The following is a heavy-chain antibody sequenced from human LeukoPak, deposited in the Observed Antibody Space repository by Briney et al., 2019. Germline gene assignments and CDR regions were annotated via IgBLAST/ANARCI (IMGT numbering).Heavy chain of an antibody. CDR1: GFTFSSYS. V-gene: IGHV3-21*01. Sequence: GGSLRLSCAASGFTFSSYSMNWVRQAPGKGLEWVSSISSSSSYIYYADSVKDRFTISRDNAKNSLYLQMNSLRAEDTAVYYCARGGSRSSSVNYWGQGTLVTVSS. CDR3: ARGGSRSSSVNY. CDR2: ISSSSSYI. J-gene: IGHJ4*02. D-gene: IGHD6-6*01.